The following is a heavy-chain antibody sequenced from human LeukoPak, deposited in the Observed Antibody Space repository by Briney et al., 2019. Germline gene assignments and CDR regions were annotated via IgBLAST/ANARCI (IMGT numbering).Heavy chain of an antibody. Sequence: GASVKVSCKASGGTFSSYAISWGGQAPGQGFEWMGRIIPILGIANYAQKFQGRVTITADKSTSTVYMELSSLRSEDTAVYYCARDVAGGVVVPAARQKNNWFDPWGQGTLVTVSS. CDR2: IIPILGIA. D-gene: IGHD2-2*01. V-gene: IGHV1-69*04. J-gene: IGHJ5*02. CDR1: GGTFSSYA. CDR3: ARDVAGGVVVPAARQKNNWFDP.